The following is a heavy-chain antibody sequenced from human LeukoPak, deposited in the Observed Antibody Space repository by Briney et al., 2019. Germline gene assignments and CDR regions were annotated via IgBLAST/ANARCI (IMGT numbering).Heavy chain of an antibody. J-gene: IGHJ4*02. CDR1: GXTFTSYY. CDR3: ARGKGYSYDTLYYFDY. D-gene: IGHD5-18*01. CDR2: FNPSRGST. V-gene: IGHV1-46*01. Sequence: GXTFTSYYMHWVRQAPGQGLXWMGXFNPSRGSTSYAQKFQGRVTMTRDTSTSTVYMELSSLRSEDTAVYYCARGKGYSYDTLYYFDYWGQGTLVTVSS.